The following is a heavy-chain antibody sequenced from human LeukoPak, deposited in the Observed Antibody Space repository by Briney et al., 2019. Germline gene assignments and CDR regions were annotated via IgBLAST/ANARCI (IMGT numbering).Heavy chain of an antibody. Sequence: PGGSLRLSCAASGFTFSSYWMSWVRQAPGKGLEWVANIKQDGSEKYYVDSVKGRFTISRDNAKNSLYLQMNSLRAEDTAVYYCARDWGIEGRDIPMAGRSDYYFGLDVWGQGTTVIVSS. CDR3: ARDWGIEGRDIPMAGRSDYYFGLDV. CDR1: GFTFSSYW. V-gene: IGHV3-7*01. J-gene: IGHJ6*02. D-gene: IGHD6-19*01. CDR2: IKQDGSEK.